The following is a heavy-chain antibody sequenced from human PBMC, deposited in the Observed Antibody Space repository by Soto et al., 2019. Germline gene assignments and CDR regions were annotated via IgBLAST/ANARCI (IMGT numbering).Heavy chain of an antibody. V-gene: IGHV3-33*01. CDR1: GFTFSSYG. J-gene: IGHJ4*02. Sequence: GGSLRLSCAASGFTFSSYGMHWVRQAPGKGLEWVAVIWYDGSNKYYADSVKGRFTISRDNSKNTLYLQMNSLRAEDTAVYYCATTPLISYGDYENSDFDYWGQGTLVTVSS. D-gene: IGHD4-17*01. CDR2: IWYDGSNK. CDR3: ATTPLISYGDYENSDFDY.